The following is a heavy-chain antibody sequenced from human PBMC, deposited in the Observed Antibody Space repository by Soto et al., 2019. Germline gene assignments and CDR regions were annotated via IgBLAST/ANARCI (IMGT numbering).Heavy chain of an antibody. V-gene: IGHV4-34*01. D-gene: IGHD2-2*01. J-gene: IGHJ4*02. Sequence: SETLSLTCAVYGGSFSGYYWSWIRQPPGKGLEWIGEINHSGSTNYNPSLKSRVTISVDTSKNQFSLKLSSVTAADTAVYYCARGGDIVVVPAAPIFDYWGQGTLVTVSS. CDR1: GGSFSGYY. CDR3: ARGGDIVVVPAAPIFDY. CDR2: INHSGST.